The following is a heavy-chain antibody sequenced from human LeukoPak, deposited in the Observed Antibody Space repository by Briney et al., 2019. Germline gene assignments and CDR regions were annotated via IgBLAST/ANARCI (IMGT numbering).Heavy chain of an antibody. J-gene: IGHJ4*02. CDR2: ISTSSSSK. D-gene: IGHD4-17*01. Sequence: GGSLRLSCAVSGFTFSSYRMSWVRQAPGKGLEWVTSISTSSSSKYYADSVKGRFTISRVNSKNTLYLQMSSLRADDTAVYYCAKHRENFGDSCLDDYWGQGTLVTVSS. V-gene: IGHV3-21*04. CDR1: GFTFSSYR. CDR3: AKHRENFGDSCLDDY.